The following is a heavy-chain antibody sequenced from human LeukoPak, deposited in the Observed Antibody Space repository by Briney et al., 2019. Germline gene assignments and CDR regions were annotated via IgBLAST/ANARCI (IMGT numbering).Heavy chain of an antibody. J-gene: IGHJ3*02. D-gene: IGHD3-10*01. CDR1: GFSFSDYY. Sequence: GGSLRLSCAASGFSFSDYYMTWIRQAPGKGLEWLTYISTSSSDTRYADSVKGRFTISRDDAKNSLYLQMNSLRAEDTALYYCASLVRQFTGAFDIWGQGTMVTVSS. CDR2: ISTSSSDT. V-gene: IGHV3-11*03. CDR3: ASLVRQFTGAFDI.